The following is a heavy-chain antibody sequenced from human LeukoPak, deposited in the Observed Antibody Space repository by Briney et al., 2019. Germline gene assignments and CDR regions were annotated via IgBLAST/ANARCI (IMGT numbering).Heavy chain of an antibody. D-gene: IGHD3-9*01. J-gene: IGHJ6*02. CDR2: ISAYNGNT. Sequence: AASVKVSCKASGYTFTSYGISWVRQAPGQGLEWMGWISAYNGNTNYAQKLQGRVTMTTDTSTSTSYMELRSLRSDDTAVYYCASHTYYDILTGPYIPYYYYYGMDVWGHGTTVTVSS. V-gene: IGHV1-18*01. CDR1: GYTFTSYG. CDR3: ASHTYYDILTGPYIPYYYYYGMDV.